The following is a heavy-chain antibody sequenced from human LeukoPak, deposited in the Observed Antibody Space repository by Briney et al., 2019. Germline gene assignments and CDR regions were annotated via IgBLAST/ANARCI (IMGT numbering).Heavy chain of an antibody. J-gene: IGHJ4*02. CDR2: ISWDSGRI. CDR1: GFAFDDYA. Sequence: GGSLRLSCAASGFAFDDYAMHWVRQAPGKGLEWVSGISWDSGRIGYADSVKGRFTISRDNAKNSLYLQVNSLRPEDTALYFCAKGLHTESYSEYWGQGTLVTVSS. CDR3: AKGLHTESYSEY. D-gene: IGHD1-26*01. V-gene: IGHV3-9*01.